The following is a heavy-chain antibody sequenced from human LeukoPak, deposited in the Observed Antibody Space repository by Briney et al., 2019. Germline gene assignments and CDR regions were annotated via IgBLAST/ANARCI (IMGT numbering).Heavy chain of an antibody. CDR3: AYDSSGYYRYNFDY. J-gene: IGHJ4*02. V-gene: IGHV4-59*01. D-gene: IGHD3-22*01. Sequence: SETLSLTCTVSGGSISSYYWGWIRQPPGKGLEWIGYIYYSGSTNYNPSLKSRVTISVDTSKNQFSLKLSSVTAADTAVYYCAYDSSGYYRYNFDYWGQGTLVTVSS. CDR2: IYYSGST. CDR1: GGSISSYY.